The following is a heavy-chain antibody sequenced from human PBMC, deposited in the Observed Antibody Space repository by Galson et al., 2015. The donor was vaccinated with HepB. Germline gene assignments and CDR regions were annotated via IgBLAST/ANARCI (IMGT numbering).Heavy chain of an antibody. J-gene: IGHJ4*02. CDR1: GFSFSTYG. Sequence: SLRLSCAVSGFSFSTYGMHWVRQAPGKGLEWVAAISYDGGNNFYADSVKGRFTISRDNSKNTVHLQMNSLRVEDTAVYFCAKLTTLADKHDYWGQGTLVTVSS. V-gene: IGHV3-30*18. CDR3: AKLTTLADKHDY. D-gene: IGHD1-1*01. CDR2: ISYDGGNN.